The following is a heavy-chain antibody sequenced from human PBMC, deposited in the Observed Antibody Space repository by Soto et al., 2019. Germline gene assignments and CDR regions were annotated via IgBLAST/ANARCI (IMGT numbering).Heavy chain of an antibody. D-gene: IGHD2-15*01. CDR1: GFTFSSYG. CDR2: ISYDGSNK. V-gene: IGHV3-30*18. CDR3: AKDRATVVTGAFAY. J-gene: IGHJ4*01. Sequence: QVQLVESGGGVVQPGRSLSLSCAASGFTFSSYGMHWVRQAPSKGPEWVAVISYDGSNKYYAASVKGRFTISRDNSKNTLYLPMNSLRAEATAVYYCAKDRATVVTGAFAYWGHGTLGTVSS.